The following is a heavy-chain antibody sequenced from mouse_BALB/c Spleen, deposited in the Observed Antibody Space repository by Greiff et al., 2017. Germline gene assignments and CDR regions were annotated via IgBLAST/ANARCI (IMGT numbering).Heavy chain of an antibody. CDR3: ARGEYGNWFAY. CDR2: ISYDGSN. J-gene: IGHJ3*01. CDR1: GYSITSGYY. D-gene: IGHD2-10*02. Sequence: DVQLQESGPGLVKPSQSLSLTCSVTGYSITSGYYWNWIRQFPGNKLEWMGYISYDGSNNYNPSLKNRISITRDTSKNQFFLKLNSVTTEDTATYYCARGEYGNWFAYWGQGTLVTVSA. V-gene: IGHV3-6*02.